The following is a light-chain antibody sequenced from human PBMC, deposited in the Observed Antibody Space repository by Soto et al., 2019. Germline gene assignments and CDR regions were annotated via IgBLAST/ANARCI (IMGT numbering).Light chain of an antibody. V-gene: IGLV2-14*03. J-gene: IGLJ2*01. Sequence: QSALTQPASVSGSPGQSITISCTGTSSDIGAYDYVTWFQQYSGKAPTLIMYEVRFRPSGVSSRFSGSKSGNTASLTISGLQTEDEADYYCGSYASATLIFGGGTKLTVL. CDR3: GSYASATLI. CDR1: SSDIGAYDY. CDR2: EVR.